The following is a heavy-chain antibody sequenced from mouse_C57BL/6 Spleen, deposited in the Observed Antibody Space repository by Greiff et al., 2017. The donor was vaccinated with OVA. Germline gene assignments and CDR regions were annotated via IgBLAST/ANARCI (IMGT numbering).Heavy chain of an antibody. CDR2: IDPSDSYT. J-gene: IGHJ3*01. Sequence: QVQLQQPGAELVMPGASVKLSCKASGYTFTSYWMHWVKPRPGQGLEWIGEIDPSDSYTKYNQKFKGKSTLTLDKSSSTAYMPLLSLTSVDSAVYYCARGEVFAYWGQGTLVTVSA. V-gene: IGHV1-69*01. CDR1: GYTFTSYW. CDR3: ARGEVFAY.